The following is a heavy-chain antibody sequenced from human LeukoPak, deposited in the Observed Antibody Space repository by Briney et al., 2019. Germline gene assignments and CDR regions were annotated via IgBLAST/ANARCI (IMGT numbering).Heavy chain of an antibody. V-gene: IGHV1-2*02. D-gene: IGHD2-21*02. CDR1: GYTFTGYY. Sequence: ASVKVSCKASGYTFTGYYIHWVRQAPGQGLEWMGWINPNSGGTNYAQMFQGRVAMTRDTSISTAYMELSGLRSDDTAVYYCARETGGGDQSFGYWGQGTLVTVSS. CDR3: ARETGGGDQSFGY. CDR2: INPNSGGT. J-gene: IGHJ4*02.